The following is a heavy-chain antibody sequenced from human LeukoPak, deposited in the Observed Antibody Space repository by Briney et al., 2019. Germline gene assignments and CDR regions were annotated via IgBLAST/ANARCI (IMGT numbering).Heavy chain of an antibody. J-gene: IGHJ5*02. CDR2: ISAYNGNT. D-gene: IGHD3-10*01. Sequence: GASVKVSCKASGYTFTGYYMHWVRQAPGQGLEWMGWISAYNGNTNYAQKLQGRVTMTTDTSTSTAYMELRSLRSDDTAVYYCARGHGQAIGENWFDPWGQGTLVTVSS. V-gene: IGHV1-18*04. CDR3: ARGHGQAIGENWFDP. CDR1: GYTFTGYY.